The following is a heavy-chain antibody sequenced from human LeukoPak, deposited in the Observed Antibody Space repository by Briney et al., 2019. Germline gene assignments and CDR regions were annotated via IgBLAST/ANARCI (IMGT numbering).Heavy chain of an antibody. CDR2: ISYDGSNK. V-gene: IGHV3-30*18. CDR3: AKAPGGSYYGGAFDI. D-gene: IGHD1-26*01. J-gene: IGHJ3*02. Sequence: GGSLRLSCAASGFTFISYGMHWVRQAPGKGLEWVAVISYDGSNKYYADSVKGRFTISRDNSKNTLYLQMNSLRAEDTAVYYCAKAPGGSYYGGAFDIWGQGTMVTVSS. CDR1: GFTFISYG.